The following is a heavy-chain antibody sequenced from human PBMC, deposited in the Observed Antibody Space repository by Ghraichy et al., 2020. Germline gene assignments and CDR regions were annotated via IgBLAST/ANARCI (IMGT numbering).Heavy chain of an antibody. V-gene: IGHV4-59*01. Sequence: SETLSLTCTVSGGSISNYYWSWIRQPPGKGLEWIGYIYYSGSTDYNPSLKSRVTISVDTSKNQFSLKLSSVTAADTAVYYCARPSYNSGWYFDYWGQGTLVTASS. CDR1: GGSISNYY. J-gene: IGHJ4*02. CDR3: ARPSYNSGWYFDY. D-gene: IGHD6-19*01. CDR2: IYYSGST.